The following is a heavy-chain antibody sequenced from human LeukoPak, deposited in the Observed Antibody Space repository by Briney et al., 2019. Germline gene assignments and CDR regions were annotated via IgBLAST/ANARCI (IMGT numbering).Heavy chain of an antibody. Sequence: LPGRSLRLSCAASGFTFNSFGMHWVRQAPGKGLEWLAVISYDGRNKYYADSVKGRFTISRDNSKNTLYLQMGSLRAEDMAVYYCAREGEWDTAGGLDYWGQGTLVTVSS. V-gene: IGHV3-30*03. CDR1: GFTFNSFG. CDR3: AREGEWDTAGGLDY. J-gene: IGHJ4*02. D-gene: IGHD5-18*01. CDR2: ISYDGRNK.